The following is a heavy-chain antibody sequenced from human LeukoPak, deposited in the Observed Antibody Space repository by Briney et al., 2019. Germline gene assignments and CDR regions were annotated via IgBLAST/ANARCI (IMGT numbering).Heavy chain of an antibody. Sequence: SQTLSLTCAISGDSLSSKSASWNWIRQSPSSGLEWLGRTYSRSKWFNDYAVSVKSRITINPDTSKNQFSLHLTSVTPDDTAVYYCARGTGSLDYWGQGTLVTVSS. CDR2: TYSRSKWFN. CDR3: ARGTGSLDY. J-gene: IGHJ4*02. D-gene: IGHD1-26*01. CDR1: GDSLSSKSAS. V-gene: IGHV6-1*01.